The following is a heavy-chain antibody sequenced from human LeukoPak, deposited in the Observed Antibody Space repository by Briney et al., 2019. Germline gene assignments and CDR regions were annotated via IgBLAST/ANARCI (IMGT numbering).Heavy chain of an antibody. CDR3: AKGSRAYGGYDWFDP. J-gene: IGHJ5*02. V-gene: IGHV3-23*01. CDR1: GFTFSSHA. CDR2: ISDRGDNK. Sequence: PGGSLRLSCAASGFTFSSHAMSWVRQAPGKGLEWVSAISDRGDNKQYTDSVKGRLTISRDNSKNTLYLQMNSLRADDTAVYYCAKGSRAYGGYDWFDPWGQGTLVTVSS. D-gene: IGHD5-12*01.